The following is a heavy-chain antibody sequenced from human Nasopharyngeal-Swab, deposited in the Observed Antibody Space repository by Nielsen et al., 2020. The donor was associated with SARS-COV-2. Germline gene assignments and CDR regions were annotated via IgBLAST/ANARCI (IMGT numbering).Heavy chain of an antibody. Sequence: VRQAPGKGLEWVSSISSSSSYIYYADSVKGRFTISRDNAKNSLYLQMNSLRAEDTAVYYCARDRSNWGSYYYYYGIDVWGQGTTVTVSS. CDR2: ISSSSSYI. D-gene: IGHD7-27*01. V-gene: IGHV3-21*01. J-gene: IGHJ6*02. CDR3: ARDRSNWGSYYYYYGIDV.